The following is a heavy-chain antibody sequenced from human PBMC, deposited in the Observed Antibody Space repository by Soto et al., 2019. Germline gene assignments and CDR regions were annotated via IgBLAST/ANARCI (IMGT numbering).Heavy chain of an antibody. CDR1: GYTFTSYY. V-gene: IGHV1-46*01. Sequence: QVQLVQSGAEVKKPGASVKVSCKASGYTFTSYYMHWVRQAPGQGLEWMGIINPSGGSTSYAQKFQGRVTMTRDTSTSTVYMELSSLRSEDTAVYYCARGRATYCGGDCSSYNWFGFDPWGQGTLVTVSS. D-gene: IGHD2-21*02. J-gene: IGHJ5*02. CDR2: INPSGGST. CDR3: ARGRATYCGGDCSSYNWFGFDP.